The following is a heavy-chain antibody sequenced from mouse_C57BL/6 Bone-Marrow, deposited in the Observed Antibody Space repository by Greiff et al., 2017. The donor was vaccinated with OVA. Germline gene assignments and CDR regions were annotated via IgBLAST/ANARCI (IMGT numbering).Heavy chain of an antibody. CDR1: GYNFTDHT. CDR3: AREGLYYYGSSYIFDV. V-gene: IGHV1-78*01. Sequence: VQLQQSDAELVKPGASVKISCKVSGYNFTDHTIHWMKQRPEQGLEWIGYIYPRDGSTKYNEKLTGKATLTADKSSSTAYMQLNSLTSEDSAVYFCAREGLYYYGSSYIFDVWGTGTTVTVSS. J-gene: IGHJ1*03. CDR2: IYPRDGST. D-gene: IGHD1-1*01.